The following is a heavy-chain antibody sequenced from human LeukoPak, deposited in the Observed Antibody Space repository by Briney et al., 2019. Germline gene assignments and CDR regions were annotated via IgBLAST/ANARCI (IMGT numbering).Heavy chain of an antibody. CDR1: DYSVNSIHC. V-gene: IGHV3-48*01. CDR3: ARSPPGVVTYYYYMDV. Sequence: PSETLSLTCTVSDYSVNSIHCWGWIRQPPGKGLEWVSYISSSSSTIYYADSVKGRFTISRDNAKNSLYLQMNSLRAEDTAVYYCARSPPGVVTYYYYMDVWGKGTTVTVSS. CDR2: ISSSSSTI. D-gene: IGHD3-3*01. J-gene: IGHJ6*03.